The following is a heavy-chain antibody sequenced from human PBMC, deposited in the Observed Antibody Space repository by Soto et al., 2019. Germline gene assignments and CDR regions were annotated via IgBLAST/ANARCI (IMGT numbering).Heavy chain of an antibody. J-gene: IGHJ6*02. CDR1: GFTFSDYY. D-gene: IGHD6-6*01. CDR2: ISSSSSYT. Sequence: PGGSLRLSCAASGFTFSDYYMSWIRQAPGKGLEWVSYISSSSSYTNYADSVKGRFTISRDNAKNSLYLQMNSLRAEDTAVYYCARSSSDLYYYYGMDVWGQGTTVTVSS. CDR3: ARSSSDLYYYYGMDV. V-gene: IGHV3-11*06.